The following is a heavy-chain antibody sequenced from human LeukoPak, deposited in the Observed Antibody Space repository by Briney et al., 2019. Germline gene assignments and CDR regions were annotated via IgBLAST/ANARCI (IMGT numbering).Heavy chain of an antibody. D-gene: IGHD4/OR15-4a*01. CDR2: ISSGSSTI. V-gene: IGHV3-48*01. CDR1: GFTFSSYS. J-gene: IGHJ4*02. Sequence: GGSLRLSCAASGFTFSSYSMNWVRQAPGKGLEWVSYISSGSSTIYYADSVKGRFTISRDNAKNSLYLQMNSLRAEDTAVYYCARGGLFRYGGTSGDYWGQGTLVTVSS. CDR3: ARGGLFRYGGTSGDY.